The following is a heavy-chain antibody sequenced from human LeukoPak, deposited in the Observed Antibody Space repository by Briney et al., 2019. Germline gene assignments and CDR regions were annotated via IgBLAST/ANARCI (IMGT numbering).Heavy chain of an antibody. Sequence: ASVKVSCKASGYIFISYYMHWVRQPPGQGLEWMGIINPSGGSTSYAQKFQGRVTMTRDTSTSTFYMELSSLRSEDTAVYYCARCLRGGDFVAQDAFDIWGQGTMVTVSS. D-gene: IGHD2-21*02. V-gene: IGHV1-46*01. J-gene: IGHJ3*02. CDR3: ARCLRGGDFVAQDAFDI. CDR2: INPSGGST. CDR1: GYIFISYY.